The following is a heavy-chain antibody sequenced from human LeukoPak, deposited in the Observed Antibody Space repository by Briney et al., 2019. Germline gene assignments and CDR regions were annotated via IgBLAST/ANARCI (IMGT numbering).Heavy chain of an antibody. J-gene: IGHJ4*02. CDR2: ISSSSSYI. CDR1: GFTFSSYS. Sequence: MTGGSLRLSCAASGFTFSSYSMNWVRQAPGKGLEWVSAISSSSSYIYYADSVKGRFTISRDNAKNSLYLQMNSLRAEDTAVYYCARITFGGVIAVWGQGTLVTVSS. V-gene: IGHV3-21*01. CDR3: ARITFGGVIAV. D-gene: IGHD3-16*02.